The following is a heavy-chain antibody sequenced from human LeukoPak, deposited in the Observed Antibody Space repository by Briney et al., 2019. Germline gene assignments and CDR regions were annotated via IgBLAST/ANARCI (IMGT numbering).Heavy chain of an antibody. V-gene: IGHV1-2*02. D-gene: IGHD3-10*01. CDR3: ARDLDYYCSGRFFNI. CDR2: INPNSGGT. Sequence: ASVTDSCKASGYTFTAYSMHWVRQAPGQGLEWMGWINPNSGGTNYAQKFQGRVTMTRDTSITTAYMELSRLRSDDTAVYYCARDLDYYCSGRFFNIWGQAAKPTVSS. CDR1: GYTFTAYS. J-gene: IGHJ3*02.